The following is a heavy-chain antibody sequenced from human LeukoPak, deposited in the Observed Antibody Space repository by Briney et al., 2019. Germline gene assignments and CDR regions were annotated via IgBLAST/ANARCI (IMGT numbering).Heavy chain of an antibody. V-gene: IGHV1-46*01. Sequence: GASVKDSCKSSGYTFTNYYMHWVRQDPGQGLEWMGLINPTGTGTNYAQKFRGRVTLTRDTSTTTVYMELSSLRSEDTAVYYCAREESGGYFDYWGQGTPVTVSS. J-gene: IGHJ4*02. CDR3: AREESGGYFDY. CDR1: GYTFTNYY. CDR2: INPTGTGT. D-gene: IGHD2-8*02.